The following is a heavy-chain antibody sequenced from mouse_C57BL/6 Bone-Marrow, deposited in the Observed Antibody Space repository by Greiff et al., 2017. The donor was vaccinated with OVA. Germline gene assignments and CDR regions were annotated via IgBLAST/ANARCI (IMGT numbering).Heavy chain of an antibody. CDR2: INPGSGGT. CDR3: AKDEGGF. Sequence: QVHVKQSGAELVRPGTSVKVSCKASGYAFTNYLIEWVKQRPGQGLEWIGVINPGSGGTNYNEKFKGKATLTADKSSSTPYLQLISQAAEDSVVYFCAKDEGGFWGQGTTLTVSS. V-gene: IGHV1-54*01. CDR1: GYAFTNYL. J-gene: IGHJ2*01.